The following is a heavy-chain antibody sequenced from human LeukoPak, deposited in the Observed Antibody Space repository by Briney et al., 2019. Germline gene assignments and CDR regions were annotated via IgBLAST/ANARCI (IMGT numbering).Heavy chain of an antibody. CDR2: IYYSGST. V-gene: IGHV4-59*01. J-gene: IGHJ5*02. Sequence: SSETLSLTCTVSGGSISSYYWSWIRQPPGKGLEWIGYIYYSGSTNYNPSLKSRVTISVDTSKNQFSLKLSSVTAADTAVYYCARSFAISSPFDPWGQGTLVTVSS. CDR3: ARSFAISSPFDP. D-gene: IGHD3-9*01. CDR1: GGSISSYY.